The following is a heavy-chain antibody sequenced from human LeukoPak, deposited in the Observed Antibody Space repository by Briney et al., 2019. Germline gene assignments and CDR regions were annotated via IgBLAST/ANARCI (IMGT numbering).Heavy chain of an antibody. CDR2: IYYSGST. D-gene: IGHD2-2*02. V-gene: IGHV4-39*02. Sequence: TSETLSLTCTVSGGSISSSNYYWGWIRQPPGKGLEWIGSIYYSGSTYYNPSLKSRVTISVDTSKNQFSLKLSSVTAADTEVYYCAREGYCSSTSCYKVVNAFDIWGQGTMVTVSS. J-gene: IGHJ3*02. CDR1: GGSISSSNYY. CDR3: AREGYCSSTSCYKVVNAFDI.